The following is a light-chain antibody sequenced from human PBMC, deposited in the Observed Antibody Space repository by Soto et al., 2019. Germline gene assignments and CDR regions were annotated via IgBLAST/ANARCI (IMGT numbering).Light chain of an antibody. CDR2: LGS. V-gene: IGKV2-28*01. J-gene: IGKJ1*01. Sequence: EIERTQTDRSLAVTGGEPDFSAWRTSKRIIHSTGNHCLECYFERPGHSPQLLIYLGSIRASGVPDRFSGSGSGSDFQPKISTLEAEHVGVHYSMHALNPLRTFSQVTNLDIK. CDR3: MHALNPLRT. CDR1: KRIIHSTGNHC.